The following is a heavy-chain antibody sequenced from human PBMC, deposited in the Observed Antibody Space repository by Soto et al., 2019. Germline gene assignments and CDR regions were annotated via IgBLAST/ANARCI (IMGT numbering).Heavy chain of an antibody. Sequence: EVQLLESGGGLVQPGGSLRLSCAAAGYTFSSYAMSWVRQAPGKGLEWVSAISGSGGSTYYADSVKGRFTISRDNSKKTLYLQMNSLRAEDTAVYYCANLGPFWDPLGGYWGQGTLVTVSS. D-gene: IGHD3-16*01. V-gene: IGHV3-23*01. CDR3: ANLGPFWDPLGGY. CDR2: ISGSGGST. CDR1: GYTFSSYA. J-gene: IGHJ4*02.